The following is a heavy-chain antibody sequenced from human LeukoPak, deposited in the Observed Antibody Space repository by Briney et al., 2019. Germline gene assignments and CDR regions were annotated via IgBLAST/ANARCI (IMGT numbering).Heavy chain of an antibody. D-gene: IGHD3-10*01. V-gene: IGHV3-30-3*01. J-gene: IGHJ4*02. Sequence: PGGSLRLSCAASGFTFSSYAVHWVRQAPGKGLEWVAVISYDGSNKYYADSVKGRFTISRDNSKNTLYLQMNSLRAEDTAVYYCARDSPFGFRGSEFDYWGQGTLVTVSS. CDR2: ISYDGSNK. CDR3: ARDSPFGFRGSEFDY. CDR1: GFTFSSYA.